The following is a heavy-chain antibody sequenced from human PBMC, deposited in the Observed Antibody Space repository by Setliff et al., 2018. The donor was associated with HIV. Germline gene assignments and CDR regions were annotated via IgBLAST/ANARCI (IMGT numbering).Heavy chain of an antibody. D-gene: IGHD1-26*01. Sequence: ASVKVSCKAFGYNFSTYALHWARQAPGQRLEWMGWMNAATGKTKYSEDFQDRITFTRDTSAKIGYLELTKLRSSDMATYYCVRVRVGGSLYFDYWGQGTPVTVSS. J-gene: IGHJ4*02. CDR2: MNAATGKT. CDR3: VRVRVGGSLYFDY. V-gene: IGHV1-3*03. CDR1: GYNFSTYA.